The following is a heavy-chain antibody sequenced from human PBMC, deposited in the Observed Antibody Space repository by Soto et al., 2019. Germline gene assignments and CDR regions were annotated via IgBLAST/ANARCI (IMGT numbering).Heavy chain of an antibody. CDR2: IYYSGST. D-gene: IGHD4-17*01. J-gene: IGHJ4*02. CDR1: GGSISSSSYY. V-gene: IGHV4-39*01. Sequence: PSETLSLTCTVSGGSISSSSYYWGWIRQPPGKGLEWIGSIYYSGSTYYNPSLKSRVTISVDTSKNQFSLKLGSVTAADTAVYYCARNNHDYGDPWYFDYWGQGTLVTVSS. CDR3: ARNNHDYGDPWYFDY.